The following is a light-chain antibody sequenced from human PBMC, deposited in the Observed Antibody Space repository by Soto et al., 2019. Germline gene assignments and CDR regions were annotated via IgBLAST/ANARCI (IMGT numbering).Light chain of an antibody. CDR2: TAS. CDR1: QGINYY. J-gene: IGKJ3*01. V-gene: IGKV1-39*01. CDR3: QQSFTVPLT. Sequence: DLQMTQSPSSLSASVGDRVTITCRASQGINYYLNWYQQKPGKAPSLLIYTASHLQSGVPSRFSGSGSETDFTLTISSLRPEDFATYYCQQSFTVPLTFGPGTKVDIK.